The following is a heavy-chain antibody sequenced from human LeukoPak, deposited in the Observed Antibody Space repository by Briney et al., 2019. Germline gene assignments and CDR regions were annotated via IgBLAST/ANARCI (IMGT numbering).Heavy chain of an antibody. V-gene: IGHV3-21*01. D-gene: IGHD3-22*01. CDR2: ISSSSSYI. CDR3: ARDEPYYDSSGYYLEYFQH. CDR1: GFTFSSYS. Sequence: PGGSLRLSCAASGFTFSSYSMNWVRQAPGKGLEWVSSISSSSSYIYYADSVKGRFTISRDNAKNSLYLQMNSLRAEDTAVYYCARDEPYYDSSGYYLEYFQHWGQGTLVTVSS. J-gene: IGHJ1*01.